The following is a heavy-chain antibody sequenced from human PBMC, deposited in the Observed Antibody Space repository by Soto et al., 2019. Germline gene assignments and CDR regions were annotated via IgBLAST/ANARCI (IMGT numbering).Heavy chain of an antibody. CDR2: IYPSDSKT. CDR3: ARQIKTGGGWYDP. J-gene: IGHJ5*02. Sequence: LGESLKISCKGSGYSFSNFWIAWVRQMPGKGLEWMGIIYPSDSKTIYSPSFQGQITISADKSISTAYLQWSSLKASDTATYYCARQIKTGGGWYDPWGQGTLVTVSS. D-gene: IGHD1-26*01. V-gene: IGHV5-51*01. CDR1: GYSFSNFW.